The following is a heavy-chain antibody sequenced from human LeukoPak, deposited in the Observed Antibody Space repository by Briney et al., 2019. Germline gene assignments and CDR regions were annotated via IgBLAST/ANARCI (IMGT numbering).Heavy chain of an antibody. CDR2: IYSGGST. J-gene: IGHJ5*02. CDR1: GFTVSNSY. Sequence: GGSLRLSCAASGFTVSNSYMSWVRQAPGKGLEWVSAIYSGGSTYYADSVRGRFTISRDNSKNTLYLQMNSPRAEDTAVYYCARSRDGYNGLFDPWGQGTLVTVSS. D-gene: IGHD5-24*01. CDR3: ARSRDGYNGLFDP. V-gene: IGHV3-53*01.